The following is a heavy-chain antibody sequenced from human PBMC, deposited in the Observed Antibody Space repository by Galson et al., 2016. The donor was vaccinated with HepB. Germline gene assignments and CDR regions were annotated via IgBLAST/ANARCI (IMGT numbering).Heavy chain of an antibody. CDR2: ITPMFDTA. J-gene: IGHJ3*02. V-gene: IGHV1-69*06. CDR3: AGNIIIGATSTWNYDALDI. D-gene: IGHD1-26*01. CDR1: GGTFKTYT. Sequence: SVKVSCKASGGTFKTYTISWVRQAPGQGLELMGGITPMFDTANYAQNFQGRVTITADKSTSTAYMELSSLKSEDTAMYYCAGNIIIGATSTWNYDALDIWGQGTMVSVSS.